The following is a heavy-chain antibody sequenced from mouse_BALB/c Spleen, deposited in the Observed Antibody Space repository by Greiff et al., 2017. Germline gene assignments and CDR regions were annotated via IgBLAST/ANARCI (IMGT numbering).Heavy chain of an antibody. CDR1: GFTFSSYG. CDR2: ISSGGSYT. Sequence: EVHLVESGGGLVKPGGSLKLSCAASGFTFSSYGMSWVRQTPDKRLEWVATISSGGSYTYYPDSVKGRFTISRDNAKNTLYLQMSSLKSEDTAMYYCARQNYFDYWGQGTTLTVSS. CDR3: ARQNYFDY. J-gene: IGHJ2*01. V-gene: IGHV5-6*01.